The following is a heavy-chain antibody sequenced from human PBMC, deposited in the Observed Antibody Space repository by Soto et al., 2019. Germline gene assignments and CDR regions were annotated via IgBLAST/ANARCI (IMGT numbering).Heavy chain of an antibody. CDR2: IYYSGST. D-gene: IGHD3-3*01. CDR3: ARLSGVVIIGQVFDY. J-gene: IGHJ4*02. Sequence: PSETLSLTCTVSGGSISSSSYYWSWIRQPPGKGLEWIGSIYYSGSTYYNPSLKSRVTISVDTSKNQFSLKLSSVTAADTAVYYCARLSGVVIIGQVFDYWGQGTLVTVSS. V-gene: IGHV4-39*01. CDR1: GGSISSSSYY.